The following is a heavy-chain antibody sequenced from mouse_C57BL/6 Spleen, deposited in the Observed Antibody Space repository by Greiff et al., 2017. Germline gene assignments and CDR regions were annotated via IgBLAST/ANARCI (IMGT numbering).Heavy chain of an antibody. J-gene: IGHJ2*01. CDR1: GYTFTSYW. V-gene: IGHV1-50*01. Sequence: VQLQESGAELVKPGASVKLSCKASGYTFTSYWMQWVKQRPGQGLEWIGEIDPSDSYTNYNQKFKGKATLTVDTSSSTAYMQLSSLTSEDSAVYYCARGGVYYDYDEGDYWGQGTTLTVSS. CDR2: IDPSDSYT. CDR3: ARGGVYYDYDEGDY. D-gene: IGHD2-4*01.